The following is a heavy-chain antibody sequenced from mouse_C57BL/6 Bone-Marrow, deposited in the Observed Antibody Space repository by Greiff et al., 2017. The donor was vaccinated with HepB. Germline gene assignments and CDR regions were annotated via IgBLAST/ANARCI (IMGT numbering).Heavy chain of an antibody. J-gene: IGHJ4*01. Sequence: EVQLQQSGPELVKPGASVKISCKASGYTFTDYYMNWVKQSHGKSLEWIGDINPNNGGTSYNQKFKGKATLTVDKSSSTAYMELRSLTSEDSAVYYCAREPLYAMDYWGQGTSVTVSS. CDR3: AREPLYAMDY. CDR2: INPNNGGT. CDR1: GYTFTDYY. D-gene: IGHD6-1*01. V-gene: IGHV1-26*01.